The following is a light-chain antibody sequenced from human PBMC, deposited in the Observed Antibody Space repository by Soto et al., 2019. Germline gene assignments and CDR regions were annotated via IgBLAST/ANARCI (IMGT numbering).Light chain of an antibody. V-gene: IGKV3-15*01. Sequence: EIVMTQSPATLSVSPGERVTLSCRASQSVSRFLAWYQQRPGQAPRLLIYDTSSRATGVPARFSGSGSGTEFSLTISSLQSQDFAVYYCQQHYNVPPFTFGQGTKLEVK. J-gene: IGKJ2*01. CDR2: DTS. CDR1: QSVSRF. CDR3: QQHYNVPPFT.